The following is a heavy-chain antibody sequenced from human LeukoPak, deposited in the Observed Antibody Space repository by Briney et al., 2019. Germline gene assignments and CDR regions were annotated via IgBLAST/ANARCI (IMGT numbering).Heavy chain of an antibody. CDR2: VYYTGST. V-gene: IGHV4-39*01. CDR1: GGSISSSTYY. CDR3: SRGSYDILTGYSTLGEY. Sequence: PSETLSLICTVSGGSISSSTYYWGWIRQPPGKGLEWIGSVYYTGSTYYNPSLKSRITILLDTSKNQISLKLSSVTAADTAVYYCSRGSYDILTGYSTLGEYWGQGTLVTVSS. D-gene: IGHD3-9*01. J-gene: IGHJ4*02.